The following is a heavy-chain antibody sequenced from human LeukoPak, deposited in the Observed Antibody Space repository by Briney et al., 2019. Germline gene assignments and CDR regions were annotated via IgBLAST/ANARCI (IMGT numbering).Heavy chain of an antibody. CDR2: ISSSSRDI. Sequence: PGGSLRRSCAASGFTFSSYTMNWVRQAPGKGLEWVAAISSSSRDIFYADSVKGRFSISRDNTQNSLSLQMNSLRAEDTAVYYCAKAPVTSCSVVFCYPFDSWGQGTLVTVSS. D-gene: IGHD2-15*01. CDR3: AKAPVTSCSVVFCYPFDS. CDR1: GFTFSSYT. J-gene: IGHJ4*02. V-gene: IGHV3-21*01.